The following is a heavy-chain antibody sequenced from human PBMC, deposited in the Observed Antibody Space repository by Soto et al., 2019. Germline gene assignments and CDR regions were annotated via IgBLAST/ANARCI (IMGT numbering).Heavy chain of an antibody. J-gene: IGHJ4*02. CDR3: GREGKVISSCTWGLDY. CDR2: ISYDGSLR. V-gene: IGHV3-30*03. Sequence: QVQLVESGGGVVQPGTSLRLSCATSGFIFSNYGLQWVRQAPGRGLEWVAVISYDGSLRYYAGSVEGRFTISRDTSKNTLYLQMTSLRTEDTAVYYCGREGKVISSCTWGLDYCGQGTLVTVSS. CDR1: GFIFSNYG. D-gene: IGHD2-2*01.